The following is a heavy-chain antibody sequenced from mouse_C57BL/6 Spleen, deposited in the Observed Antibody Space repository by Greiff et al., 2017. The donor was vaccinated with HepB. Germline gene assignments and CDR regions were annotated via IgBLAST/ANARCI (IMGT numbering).Heavy chain of an antibody. V-gene: IGHV1-82*01. CDR1: GYAFSSSW. D-gene: IGHD2-1*01. J-gene: IGHJ3*01. Sequence: VQLQQSGPELVKPGASVKISCKASGYAFSSSWMNWVKQRPGKGLEWIGRIYPGDGDTNYNGKFKGKATLTADKSSSTAYMQLSSLTSEDSAVYFCARSDDGNPWFAYWGQGTLVTVSA. CDR3: ARSDDGNPWFAY. CDR2: IYPGDGDT.